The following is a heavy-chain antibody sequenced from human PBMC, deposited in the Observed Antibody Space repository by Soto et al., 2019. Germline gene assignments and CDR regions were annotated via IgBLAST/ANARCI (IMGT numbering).Heavy chain of an antibody. J-gene: IGHJ2*01. CDR3: ARLEFYYDDSGQSTLRYFDL. D-gene: IGHD3-16*01. CDR1: GFSVSDSY. V-gene: IGHV3-53*01. CDR2: IYRDGTT. Sequence: EEQLVESGGDFIQPGGSLRLSCAASGFSVSDSYMGWVRQGPGQGLEWVAVIYRDGTTYDTDSLKGGITGSRDNAKNTVYLQMSSLRDEDTAVYYCARLEFYYDDSGQSTLRYFDLWGRGALVTVSS.